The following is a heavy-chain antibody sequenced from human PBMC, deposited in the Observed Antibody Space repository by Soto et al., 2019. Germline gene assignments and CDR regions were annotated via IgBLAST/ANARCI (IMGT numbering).Heavy chain of an antibody. CDR1: GFTFSNYW. CDR3: ARGLSGQLGNWFDP. J-gene: IGHJ5*01. V-gene: IGHV3-74*01. D-gene: IGHD6-13*01. CDR2: INSDESSR. Sequence: EVQLVESGGGLVQPGGSLRLSCAASGFTFSNYWMHWVRQAPGKGLVWVSRINSDESSRNYADSVKGRFTISRDNAKNTLYLQMNSLIAEDTAVYYCARGLSGQLGNWFDPWGQGTLVTVSS.